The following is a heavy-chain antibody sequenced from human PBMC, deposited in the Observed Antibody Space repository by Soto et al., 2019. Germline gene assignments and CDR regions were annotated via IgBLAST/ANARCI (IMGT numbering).Heavy chain of an antibody. V-gene: IGHV3-30*18. CDR2: ISYDGSNK. Sequence: QVQLVESGGGVVQPGRSLRLSCAASGFTFSSYGMHWVRQAPGKGLEWVAVISYDGSNKYYADSVKGRFTISRDNSKNTLYLQMNSLIAEDTAVYYCAKDLITMIVVARICMDVWGQGTTVTVSS. CDR3: AKDLITMIVVARICMDV. D-gene: IGHD3-22*01. J-gene: IGHJ6*02. CDR1: GFTFSSYG.